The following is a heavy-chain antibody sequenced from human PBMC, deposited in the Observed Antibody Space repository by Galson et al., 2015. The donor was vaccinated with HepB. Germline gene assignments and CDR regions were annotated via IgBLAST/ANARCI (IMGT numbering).Heavy chain of an antibody. J-gene: IGHJ5*02. CDR1: GFSLSTSGVG. CDR3: AHRRSPYSSSCWFDP. Sequence: PALVKPTQTLTLTCTFSGFSLSTSGVGVGWIRQPPGKALEWLALIYWDDDKRYSPSLKSRLTITKDTSKNQVVLTMTNMDPVDTATYYCAHRRSPYSSSCWFDPWGQGTLVTVSS. CDR2: IYWDDDK. V-gene: IGHV2-5*02. D-gene: IGHD6-13*01.